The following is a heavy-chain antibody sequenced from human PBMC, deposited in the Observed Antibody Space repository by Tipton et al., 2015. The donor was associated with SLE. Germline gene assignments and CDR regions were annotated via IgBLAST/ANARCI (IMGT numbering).Heavy chain of an antibody. CDR3: ARDFWSGFRV. CDR2: VSANGGTT. CDR1: GFTFRAYA. V-gene: IGHV3-23*01. Sequence: SLRLSCAVSGFTFRAYAMSWVRQAPGKGLEWLSGVSANGGTTYYADSVQGRFSISRDNSNNTLYLQLSSLRAEDTAVYFCARDFWSGFRVWGQGTMVTVSS. D-gene: IGHD3-3*01. J-gene: IGHJ3*01.